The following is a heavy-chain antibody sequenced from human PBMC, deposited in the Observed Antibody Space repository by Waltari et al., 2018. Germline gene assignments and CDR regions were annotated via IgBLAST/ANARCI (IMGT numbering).Heavy chain of an antibody. CDR3: ARDLVNTAVDLFDY. Sequence: QVQLQESGPGLVKPSQTLSLTCTVSGGSISSGSFYWSWIRQPAGKGLEWIGRVYTSGSTNYNPSLKSRITISVDTSKNQFSLKLSSVTAADTAVYYCARDLVNTAVDLFDYWGQGTLVTVSS. D-gene: IGHD6-19*01. CDR1: GGSISSGSFY. J-gene: IGHJ4*02. CDR2: VYTSGST. V-gene: IGHV4-61*02.